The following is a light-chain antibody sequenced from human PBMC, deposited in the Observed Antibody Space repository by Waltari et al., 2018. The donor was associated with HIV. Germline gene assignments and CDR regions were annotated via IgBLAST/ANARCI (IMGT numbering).Light chain of an antibody. CDR1: SSNIGNNA. Sequence: QSVLTQPPSVSEAPRQRVTISCSGSSSNIGNNAVNWYQQVPGKAPKLLIYYDDLLSSGVSDRFSGYKSGTSAALAIRGLQSEDEADYYCAAWDDSLNGYVFGSGTKVTVL. CDR3: AAWDDSLNGYV. V-gene: IGLV1-36*01. CDR2: YDD. J-gene: IGLJ1*01.